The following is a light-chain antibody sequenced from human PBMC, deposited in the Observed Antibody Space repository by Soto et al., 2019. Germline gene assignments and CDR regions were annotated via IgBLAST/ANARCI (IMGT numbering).Light chain of an antibody. CDR1: QRVASD. CDR3: QQYLTSPRT. V-gene: IGKV3-20*01. Sequence: VLTQSPGTLSLSPGEGATLSCRASQRVASDLAWYLQKPGQPPRLLIYDASIRATGIPDRISGSGSERDFTLTISRLEPEDAEVYYCQQYLTSPRTFGQGTKVDI. J-gene: IGKJ1*01. CDR2: DAS.